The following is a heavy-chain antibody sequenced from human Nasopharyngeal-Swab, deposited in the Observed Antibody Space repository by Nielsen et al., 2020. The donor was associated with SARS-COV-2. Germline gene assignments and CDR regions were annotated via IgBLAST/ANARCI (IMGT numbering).Heavy chain of an antibody. D-gene: IGHD6-13*01. V-gene: IGHV6-1*01. J-gene: IGHJ3*02. CDR3: ARDEDNSSSWGDDAFDI. Sequence: WIRQSPSRGLEWLGRTYYRSKWYSDYAVSVKSRITINPDTSKNQFSLQLNSVTPEDTAVYYCARDEDNSSSWGDDAFDIWGQGTMVTVSS. CDR2: TYYRSKWYS.